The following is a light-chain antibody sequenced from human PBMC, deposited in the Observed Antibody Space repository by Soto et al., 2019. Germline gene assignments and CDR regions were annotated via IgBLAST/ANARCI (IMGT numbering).Light chain of an antibody. J-gene: IGKJ2*01. Sequence: DIQMTQSPSTLSASVGDRVTITCRASQSISSWLAWYQQKPGKAPKLLIYKASSLESGVPSRFSGSGSGTEFTLTISRLQPDDFETYYCQQYNSYSTFGQGTKLEIK. V-gene: IGKV1-5*03. CDR2: KAS. CDR3: QQYNSYST. CDR1: QSISSW.